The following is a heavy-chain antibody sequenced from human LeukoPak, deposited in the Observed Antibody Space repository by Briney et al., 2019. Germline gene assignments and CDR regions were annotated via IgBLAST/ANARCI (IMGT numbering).Heavy chain of an antibody. CDR3: ARLGRGSGWYRGWFDP. V-gene: IGHV5-51*01. J-gene: IGHJ5*02. CDR1: GYSFTSYW. D-gene: IGHD6-19*01. CDR2: IYPGDSDT. Sequence: GESLQISCKGSGYSFTSYWIGWMRQMPGKGLEWMGIIYPGDSDTRYSPSFQGQVTISADKSISTAYLQWSSLKASDTAMYYCARLGRGSGWYRGWFDPWGQGTLVTVSS.